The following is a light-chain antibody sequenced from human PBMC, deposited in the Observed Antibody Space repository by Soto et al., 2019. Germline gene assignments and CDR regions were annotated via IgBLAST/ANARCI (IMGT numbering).Light chain of an antibody. CDR3: QLSDSSLT. Sequence: DIQMTQSPSSLSASVGGRVSITCRASHNINTYLNWYQQRPGKAPRLLIYAASSVQGGVPSRFSGSGSGTDFTLTISSLQPEDFATYYCQLSDSSLTFGQGTRLEI. V-gene: IGKV1-39*01. CDR2: AAS. CDR1: HNINTY. J-gene: IGKJ5*01.